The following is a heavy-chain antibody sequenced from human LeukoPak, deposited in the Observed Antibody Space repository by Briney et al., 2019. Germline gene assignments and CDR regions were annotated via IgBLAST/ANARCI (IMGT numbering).Heavy chain of an antibody. J-gene: IGHJ4*02. CDR1: GFAFSSYW. V-gene: IGHV3-7*01. Sequence: GGSLRLSCAASGFAFSSYWMTWVRQTPGKGLEWVANIKPDGSEKNYTDSVKGRFTISRDNAKNSLYLQMRGLRVEDTVVYYCSSQPAVLDLDCWGQGTLVTVSS. CDR2: IKPDGSEK. CDR3: SSQPAVLDLDC. D-gene: IGHD6-19*01.